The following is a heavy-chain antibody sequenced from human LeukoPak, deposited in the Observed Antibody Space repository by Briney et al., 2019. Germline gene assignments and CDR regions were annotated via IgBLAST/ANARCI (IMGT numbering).Heavy chain of an antibody. J-gene: IGHJ4*02. CDR1: GYTFTSYG. V-gene: IGHV1-18*01. Sequence: ASVNVSCKASGYTFTSYGISWVRQAPGQGLEWMGWISANDGNTDYPQKLQGRVAMTTDTSTSTAYMELRSLRSDDTAVYYCARESHVTREDYWGQGTLVTVSS. CDR2: ISANDGNT. D-gene: IGHD3-10*01. CDR3: ARESHVTREDY.